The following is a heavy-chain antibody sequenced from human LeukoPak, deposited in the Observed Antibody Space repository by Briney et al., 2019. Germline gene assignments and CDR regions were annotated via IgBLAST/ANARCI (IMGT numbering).Heavy chain of an antibody. V-gene: IGHV5-51*01. CDR3: ARVGMVRGVINWFDP. CDR2: IYPGDSDT. J-gene: IGHJ5*02. D-gene: IGHD3-10*01. CDR1: GYRFTSYW. Sequence: GESLKISCKGSGYRFTSYWIGWVRQMPGKGLEWMGIIYPGDSDTRYSPSFQGQVTISADKSISTAYLQWSSLKASDTAMYYCARVGMVRGVINWFDPWGQGTLVTVSS.